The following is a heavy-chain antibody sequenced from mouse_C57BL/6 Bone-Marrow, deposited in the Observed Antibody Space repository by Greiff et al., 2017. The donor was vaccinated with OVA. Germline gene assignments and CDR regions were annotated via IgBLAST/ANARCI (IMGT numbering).Heavy chain of an antibody. CDR2: INPNNGGT. Sequence: EVQLQQSGPELVKPGASVKISCKASGYTFTDYYMNWVKQSHGKSLEWIGDINPNNGGTSYNQKFKGKATLTVDKSSSTAYMELRSLTSEDSAVYYCARGWLRRFDYWGQGTTLTVSS. CDR3: ARGWLRRFDY. J-gene: IGHJ2*01. CDR1: GYTFTDYY. V-gene: IGHV1-26*01. D-gene: IGHD2-2*01.